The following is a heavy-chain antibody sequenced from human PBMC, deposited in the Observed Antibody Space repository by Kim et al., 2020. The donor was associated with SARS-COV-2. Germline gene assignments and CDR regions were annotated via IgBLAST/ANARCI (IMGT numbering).Heavy chain of an antibody. J-gene: IGHJ3*02. CDR1: GFTFSSYS. D-gene: IGHD3-22*01. V-gene: IGHV3-21*01. CDR2: ISSSSSYI. CDR3: ARRYYDSSGYEDAFDI. Sequence: GGSLRLSCAASGFTFSSYSMNWVRQAPGKGLEWVSSISSSSSYIYYADSVKGRFTISRDNAKNSLYLQMNSLRAEDTAVYYCARRYYDSSGYEDAFDIWSQGTMVTVSS.